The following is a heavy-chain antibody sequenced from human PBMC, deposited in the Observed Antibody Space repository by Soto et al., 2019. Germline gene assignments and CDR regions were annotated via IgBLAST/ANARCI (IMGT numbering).Heavy chain of an antibody. CDR3: LRSKGGYSYGTPFDY. Sequence: EVQLEESGGALVQPGRSLRLSCAASGFTFDDYAMYWVRQVLGKGLKWVSSISWNSGNIGYADSVKGRFTTSRDNAENSLYLQMNSLRPEDTALYYCLRSKGGYSYGTPFDYWGQGTLVTVSA. CDR1: GFTFDDYA. CDR2: ISWNSGNI. D-gene: IGHD5-18*01. V-gene: IGHV3-9*01. J-gene: IGHJ4*02.